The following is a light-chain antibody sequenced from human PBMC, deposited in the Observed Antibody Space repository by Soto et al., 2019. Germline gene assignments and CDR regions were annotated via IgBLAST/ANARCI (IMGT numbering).Light chain of an antibody. CDR2: GAS. CDR1: QSVSSSY. Sequence: EIVLTQSPGTLSLSPGERATLSCRASQSVSSSYLAWYQQKPGQAPRLLIYGASSRATGIPDRFSGSGSGTDCTLTISRVEPEDFAVYYCQQYGSSKGTFGGGTKVEIK. J-gene: IGKJ4*01. V-gene: IGKV3-20*01. CDR3: QQYGSSKGT.